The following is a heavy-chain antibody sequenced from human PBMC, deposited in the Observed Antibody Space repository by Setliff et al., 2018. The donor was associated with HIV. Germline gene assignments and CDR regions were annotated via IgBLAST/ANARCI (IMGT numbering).Heavy chain of an antibody. CDR1: GYSFMNYW. D-gene: IGHD2-15*01. Sequence: PGESLKISCKGSGYSFMNYWIGWVLQVPGKGLEWMGIIYPGQFDTTYKYSTSFQGQVTISADKSSNTAYLQWVSLKGSDTAMYYSVRLAYGSGGSCYLYHPDYWGQGTWVTAS. V-gene: IGHV5-51*01. J-gene: IGHJ4*02. CDR3: VRLAYGSGGSCYLYHPDY. CDR2: IYPGQFDT.